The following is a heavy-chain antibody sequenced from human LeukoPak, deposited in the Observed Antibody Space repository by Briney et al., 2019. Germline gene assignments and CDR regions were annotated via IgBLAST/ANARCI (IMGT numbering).Heavy chain of an antibody. D-gene: IGHD3-10*02. Sequence: GRSLRLSCAASGFTFSSYGMHWVRQAPGKGLEWVAVIWYDGSNKNYVDSVKGRFTISRDNSQSTVFLQMNSLRAEDTALYYCAKDLHYYVAMDVWGQGTAATVSS. V-gene: IGHV3-33*06. J-gene: IGHJ6*02. CDR3: AKDLHYYVAMDV. CDR1: GFTFSSYG. CDR2: IWYDGSNK.